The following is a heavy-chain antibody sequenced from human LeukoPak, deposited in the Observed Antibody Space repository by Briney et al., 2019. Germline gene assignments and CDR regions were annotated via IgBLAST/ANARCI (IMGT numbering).Heavy chain of an antibody. CDR3: ARVPQLDSGYDYLYYYYMDV. V-gene: IGHV4-34*01. J-gene: IGHJ6*03. D-gene: IGHD5-12*01. Sequence: SETLSLTCAVYGGSFSGYYWSWIRQPPGKGLEWIGEINHSGSTNYNPSLKSRVTISVDTSKNQFSLKLSSVTAADTAVYYCARVPQLDSGYDYLYYYYMDVWGKGTTVTVSS. CDR1: GGSFSGYY. CDR2: INHSGST.